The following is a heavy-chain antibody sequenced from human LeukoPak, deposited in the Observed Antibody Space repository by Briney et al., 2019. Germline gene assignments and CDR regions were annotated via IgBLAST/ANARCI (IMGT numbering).Heavy chain of an antibody. CDR3: ARDYMGIAVAGHYYYYGMDV. Sequence: GRSLRLSCAASGFTFTGYAMLWVRQAPGKGLEWVAVISSDGSNKYYADSVKGRFTISRDNAKNSLYLQMNSLRAEDTAVYYCARDYMGIAVAGHYYYYGMDVWGQGTTVTVSS. D-gene: IGHD6-19*01. V-gene: IGHV3-30*04. J-gene: IGHJ6*02. CDR2: ISSDGSNK. CDR1: GFTFTGYA.